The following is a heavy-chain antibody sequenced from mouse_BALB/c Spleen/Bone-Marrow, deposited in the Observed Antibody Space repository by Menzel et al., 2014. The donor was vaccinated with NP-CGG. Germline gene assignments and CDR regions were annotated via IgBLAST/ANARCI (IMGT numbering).Heavy chain of an antibody. J-gene: IGHJ4*01. CDR1: GYTFTSYD. CDR3: ARGGGYAMDY. CDR2: NYPGDDNT. Sequence: QVHVKQSGPELVKPGALVKISCKASGYTFTSYDINWVKQRPGQGLERIGWNYPGDDNTKYNGKFKGKAPLTADKSSSPAYMQLSSLTSENSAVYFWARGGGYAMDYWGQGTSVTVSS. V-gene: IGHV1S56*01.